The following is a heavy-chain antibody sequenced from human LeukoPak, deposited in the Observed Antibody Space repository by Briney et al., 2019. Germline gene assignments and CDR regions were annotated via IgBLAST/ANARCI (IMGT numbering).Heavy chain of an antibody. V-gene: IGHV1-2*06. J-gene: IGHJ4*02. CDR1: GYTFTGYH. Sequence: ASVKVSCKASGYTFTGYHIHWVRQAPGQGLEWMGRINPYSGDTNFAQKFQGRVTMTRDTSITTAYMDLSSLTPDDTAVYFCARDQGSLTRSWYTGYWGQGTQFTVSS. CDR3: ARDQGSLTRSWYTGY. CDR2: INPYSGDT. D-gene: IGHD6-13*01.